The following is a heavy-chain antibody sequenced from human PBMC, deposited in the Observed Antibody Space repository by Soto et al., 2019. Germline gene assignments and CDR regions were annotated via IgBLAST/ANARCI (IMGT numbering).Heavy chain of an antibody. CDR1: GGSISSGGYY. Sequence: PSETLSLTCTVSGGSISSGGYYWSWIRQHPGKGLEWIGYIYYSGSTYYNPSLKSRVTISVDTSKNQFSLKLSSVTAADTAVYYCARYVAYGDYYFDYWGQGTLVTVSS. D-gene: IGHD4-17*01. CDR2: IYYSGST. J-gene: IGHJ4*02. CDR3: ARYVAYGDYYFDY. V-gene: IGHV4-31*03.